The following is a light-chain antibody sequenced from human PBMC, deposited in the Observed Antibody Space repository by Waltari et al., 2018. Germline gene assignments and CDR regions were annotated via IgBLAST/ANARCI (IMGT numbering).Light chain of an antibody. CDR2: DDS. J-gene: IGLJ3*02. CDR3: QVWDASRDRGV. CDR1: NIGRNR. Sequence: SYVLTQPPSVSVAPGQTDRITCSATNIGRNRVHWYQQRPGQAPVLVMCDDSDRPSGIPDRFSGSNSGNTAILTVSGVEVGDEADYYCQVWDASRDRGVFGGGTKLPVL. V-gene: IGLV3-21*02.